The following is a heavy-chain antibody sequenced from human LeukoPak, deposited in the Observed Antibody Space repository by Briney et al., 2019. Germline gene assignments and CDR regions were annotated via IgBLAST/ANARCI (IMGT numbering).Heavy chain of an antibody. D-gene: IGHD3-10*01. J-gene: IGHJ6*02. CDR1: GGSISSGSYY. Sequence: SQTLSLTCTVSGGSISSGSYYWSWIRQPAGKGLEWIGRIYTSGSTNYNPSLKSRVTISVDTSKNQFSLKLSSVTAADTAVYYCARDTGDYYYGMDVWGQGTTVTVSS. CDR2: IYTSGST. V-gene: IGHV4-61*02. CDR3: ARDTGDYYYGMDV.